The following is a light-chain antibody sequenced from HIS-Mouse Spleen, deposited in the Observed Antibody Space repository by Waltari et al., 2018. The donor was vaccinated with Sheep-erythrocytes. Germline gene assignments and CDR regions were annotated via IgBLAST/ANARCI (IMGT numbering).Light chain of an antibody. CDR3: AAWDDSLNGPV. V-gene: IGLV1-36*01. J-gene: IGLJ3*02. CDR2: YDD. CDR1: SSNIGNNS. Sequence: QSVLTQPPSVSEAPRPRVTISCSGSSSNIGNNSVYWYQQLPGKAPKLLIYYDDLLPSGVSARFSGSKSVTAASLAISGLQSEDEADYYCAAWDDSLNGPVFGGGTKLTVL.